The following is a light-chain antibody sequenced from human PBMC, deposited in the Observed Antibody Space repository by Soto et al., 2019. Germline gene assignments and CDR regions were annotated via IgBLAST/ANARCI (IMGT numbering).Light chain of an antibody. CDR1: SSDVGGYKY. Sequence: QSALTQPASVSGSTGRSITISCAGTSSDVGGYKYVSWYQQHPGKAPKLMIYEVSSRPSGVSNRFSGSKSGNTASLTISGLQAEDESDYYCNSYTSTYTGVFGTGTKLTV. CDR3: NSYTSTYTGV. J-gene: IGLJ1*01. V-gene: IGLV2-14*01. CDR2: EVS.